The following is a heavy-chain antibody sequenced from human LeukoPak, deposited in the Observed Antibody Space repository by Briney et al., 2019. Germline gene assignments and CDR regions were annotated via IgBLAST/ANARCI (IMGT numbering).Heavy chain of an antibody. Sequence: ASVKVSCKASGYTFTVYYMHWVRQAPGQGLEWVGWINPNSGGTNYAQKFQGRVTMTRDTSISTAYMELSTLRSDDTAAYYCARDSLEYYYDSSGPNYPYRGQGTLVTVSS. CDR1: GYTFTVYY. D-gene: IGHD3-22*01. J-gene: IGHJ4*02. CDR3: ARDSLEYYYDSSGPNYPY. V-gene: IGHV1-2*02. CDR2: INPNSGGT.